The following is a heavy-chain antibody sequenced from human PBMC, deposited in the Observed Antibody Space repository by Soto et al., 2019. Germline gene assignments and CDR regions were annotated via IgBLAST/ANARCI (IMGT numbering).Heavy chain of an antibody. D-gene: IGHD3-3*01. CDR2: ISSSGSTI. CDR1: GFTFSDYY. V-gene: IGHV3-11*01. J-gene: IGHJ5*02. Sequence: GGSLRLSCAASGFTFSDYYMSWIRQAPGKGLEWVSYISSSGSTIYYADSVKGRFTISRDNAKNSLYLQMKSLRAEDTAVYYCARDQNPAELRFLDFRLNWFDPWGQGTLVTVSS. CDR3: ARDQNPAELRFLDFRLNWFDP.